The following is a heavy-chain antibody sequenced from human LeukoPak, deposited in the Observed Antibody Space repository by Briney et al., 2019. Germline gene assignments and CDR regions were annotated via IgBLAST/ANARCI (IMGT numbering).Heavy chain of an antibody. J-gene: IGHJ4*02. CDR2: ITSSSYTI. D-gene: IGHD3-10*01. CDR1: GFTFSSYN. V-gene: IGHV3-48*02. CDR3: ARDALGGFDH. Sequence: GGSLRLSCAASGFTFSSYNMNWARQAPGKWLQWISYITSSSYTIYYADSVKGRFTISRDNAKSSLYLQMNSLRDEDTAVYYCARDALGGFDHWGQGTLVTVSS.